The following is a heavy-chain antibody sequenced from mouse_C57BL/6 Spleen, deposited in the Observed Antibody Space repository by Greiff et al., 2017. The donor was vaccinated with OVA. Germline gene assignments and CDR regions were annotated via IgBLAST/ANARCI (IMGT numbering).Heavy chain of an antibody. CDR2: ISSGSSTI. Sequence: EVHLVESGGGLVKPGGSLKLSCAASGFTFSDYGMHWVRQAPEKGLEWVAYISSGSSTIYYADTVKGRFTISRDNAKNTLFLQMTSLRSEDTAMYYCARGGYRYAMDYWGQGTSVTVSS. D-gene: IGHD2-14*01. CDR1: GFTFSDYG. J-gene: IGHJ4*01. V-gene: IGHV5-17*01. CDR3: ARGGYRYAMDY.